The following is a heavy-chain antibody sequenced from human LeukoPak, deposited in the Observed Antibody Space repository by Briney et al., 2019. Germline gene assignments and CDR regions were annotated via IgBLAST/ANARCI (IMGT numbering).Heavy chain of an antibody. CDR2: IYTSGST. Sequence: SSETLSLTCTVSGGSISSGSYYWSWIRQPAGKGLEWIGRIYTSGSTNYNPSLKSRVTISVDTSKNQFPLKLSSVTAADTAVYYSARVNREMATITPWGQGTLVTVSS. CDR3: ARVNREMATITP. D-gene: IGHD5-24*01. J-gene: IGHJ4*02. V-gene: IGHV4-61*02. CDR1: GGSISSGSYY.